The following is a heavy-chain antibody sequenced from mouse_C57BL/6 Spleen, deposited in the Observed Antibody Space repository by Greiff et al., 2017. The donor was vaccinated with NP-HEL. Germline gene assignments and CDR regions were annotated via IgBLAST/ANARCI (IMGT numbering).Heavy chain of an antibody. CDR2: ISYDGSN. CDR3: ARELGYYGSYYAMDY. D-gene: IGHD2-2*01. Sequence: EVQLQESGPGLVKPSQSLSLTCSVTGYSITSGYYWNWIRQFPGNKLEWMGYISYDGSNNYNPSLKNRISITRDTSKNQFFLKLNSVTTEDTATYYCARELGYYGSYYAMDYWGQGTSVTVSS. J-gene: IGHJ4*01. V-gene: IGHV3-6*01. CDR1: GYSITSGYY.